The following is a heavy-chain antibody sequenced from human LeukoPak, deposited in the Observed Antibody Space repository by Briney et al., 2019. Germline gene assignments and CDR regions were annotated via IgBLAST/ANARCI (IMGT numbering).Heavy chain of an antibody. Sequence: GGSLRLSCAASGFTFSRYWMHWVRQAPGKGLVWVSRINTDGSFTSYADSVRGRFTISRDNAKNTLYLQMNSLRAGDTAVYFCARAQYCSSPSSCHTAFDYWGQGTLVTVSS. J-gene: IGHJ4*02. D-gene: IGHD2-2*01. CDR1: GFTFSRYW. V-gene: IGHV3-74*01. CDR3: ARAQYCSSPSSCHTAFDY. CDR2: INTDGSFT.